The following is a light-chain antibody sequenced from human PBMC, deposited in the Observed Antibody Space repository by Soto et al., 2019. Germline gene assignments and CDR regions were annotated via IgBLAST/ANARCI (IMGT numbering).Light chain of an antibody. Sequence: QSALTQPPSASGSPGQSVTISCTGTSSDVGAYKYVSWYQQYPGKAPKLMIYEVSRRPSGVPGRFSGSKSGNTASLTVSGLQAEDEADYYCTSYAGSNIWVFGGGTKVTVL. V-gene: IGLV2-8*01. J-gene: IGLJ3*02. CDR3: TSYAGSNIWV. CDR1: SSDVGAYKY. CDR2: EVS.